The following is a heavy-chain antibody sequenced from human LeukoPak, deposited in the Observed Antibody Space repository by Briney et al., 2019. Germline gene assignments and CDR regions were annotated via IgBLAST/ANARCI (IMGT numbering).Heavy chain of an antibody. CDR1: GDSIRSGGYY. V-gene: IGHV4-31*03. D-gene: IGHD6-19*01. CDR3: SRGAVAGLFDY. CDR2: IYSGGNT. J-gene: IGHJ4*02. Sequence: SETLSLTCTVSGDSIRSGGYYWNWIRQAPGKGLEWLGYIYSGGNTYYNPSLKSRGGISLDKSKSQFSLRLSPVTAADTAMYFCSRGAVAGLFDYWGQGILVTVSS.